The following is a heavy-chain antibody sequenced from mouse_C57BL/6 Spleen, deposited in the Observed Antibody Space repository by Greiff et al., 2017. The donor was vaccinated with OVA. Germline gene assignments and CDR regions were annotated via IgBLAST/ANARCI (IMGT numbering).Heavy chain of an antibody. Sequence: EVKLMESEGGLVQPGSSMKLSCTASGFTFSDYYMAWVRQVPEKGLEWVANINSDGRSNYYLESLKSRFIISRDNAKNILYLQMSSLKSEDTATYYCARVITTVVANYAMDYWGQGASVTVSS. CDR1: GFTFSDYY. D-gene: IGHD1-1*01. CDR2: INSDGRSN. J-gene: IGHJ4*01. CDR3: ARVITTVVANYAMDY. V-gene: IGHV5-16*01.